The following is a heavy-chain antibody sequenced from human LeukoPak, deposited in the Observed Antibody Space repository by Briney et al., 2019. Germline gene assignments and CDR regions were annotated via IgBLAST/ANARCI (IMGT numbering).Heavy chain of an antibody. D-gene: IGHD2-15*01. V-gene: IGHV3-21*01. Sequence: PGGSLRLSCAVSGFTFSSYSMNWVRQAPGKGLEWVSSINSSSSYTYYADSVKGRFTISRDNAKNSLYLQMNSLRAEDTAVYYCARALFQYCSGGSCYPGHWGQGTLVTVSS. CDR2: INSSSSYT. CDR3: ARALFQYCSGGSCYPGH. CDR1: GFTFSSYS. J-gene: IGHJ4*02.